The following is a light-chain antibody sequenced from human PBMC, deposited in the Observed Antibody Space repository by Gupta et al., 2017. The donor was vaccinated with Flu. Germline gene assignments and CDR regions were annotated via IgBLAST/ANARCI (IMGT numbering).Light chain of an antibody. V-gene: IGKV4-1*01. CDR3: HQVDNTPRT. CDR1: QSVLFTSNNHNY. CDR2: WAS. J-gene: IGKJ1*01. Sequence: DIVLTQSPDSLAGSLGERATINCKSSQSVLFTSNNHNYLAWYQQKPGQPPKLLISWASTRESGVPDRFSDSGSGTDFSLTISSLQAEDVAIYYCHQVDNTPRTFGQGTKVDIK.